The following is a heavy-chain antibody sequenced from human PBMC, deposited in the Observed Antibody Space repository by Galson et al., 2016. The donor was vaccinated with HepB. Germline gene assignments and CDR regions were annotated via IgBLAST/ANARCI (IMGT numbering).Heavy chain of an antibody. D-gene: IGHD1-1*01. CDR1: GFTFSTYG. Sequence: SLRLSCAASGFTFSTYGIHWVRQAPGKGLEWVAAISYDGSNRLHADSVKGRFTISRDNTMNTLFLQMNSLRVEDTAVYYCALNWNCDSWGQGTLVTVSS. V-gene: IGHV3-30*04. CDR2: ISYDGSNR. CDR3: ALNWNCDS. J-gene: IGHJ4*02.